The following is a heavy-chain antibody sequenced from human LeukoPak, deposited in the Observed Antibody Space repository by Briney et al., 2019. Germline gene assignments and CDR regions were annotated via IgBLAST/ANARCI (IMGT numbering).Heavy chain of an antibody. Sequence: SETLSLTCTVSGYSISSGYYWGWIRQPPGKGLEWIESIYHSGSTYYNPSLKSRVTISVDTSKNQFSLKLSSVTAADTAVYYCARAIEVGAMTPFDYWGQGTLVTVSS. CDR3: ARAIEVGAMTPFDY. V-gene: IGHV4-38-2*02. D-gene: IGHD1-26*01. CDR2: IYHSGST. J-gene: IGHJ4*02. CDR1: GYSISSGYY.